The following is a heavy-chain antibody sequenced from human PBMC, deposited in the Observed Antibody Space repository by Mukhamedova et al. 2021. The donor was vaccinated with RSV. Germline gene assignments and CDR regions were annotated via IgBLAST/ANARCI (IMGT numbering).Heavy chain of an antibody. CDR3: AKDLVVSTNTLAPDY. J-gene: IGHJ4*02. D-gene: IGHD5/OR15-5a*01. Sequence: YADSVKSRFTISRDNSKNTLFLQMNNLRDEDTAIYYCAKDLVVSTNTLAPDYWGPGTLVTVSS. V-gene: IGHV3-23*01.